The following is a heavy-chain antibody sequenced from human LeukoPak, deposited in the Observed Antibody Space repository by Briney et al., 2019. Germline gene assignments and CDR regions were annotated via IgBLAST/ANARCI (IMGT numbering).Heavy chain of an antibody. Sequence: SETLSLTCTVSGGSISSYYWSWIRQPPGKGLEWIGYIYYSGSTNYNPSLKSRVTISVDTSKNQFSLKLSSVTAADTAVYYCARDQDSSGYIFDYWGQGTLVTVSS. CDR1: GGSISSYY. CDR3: ARDQDSSGYIFDY. CDR2: IYYSGST. J-gene: IGHJ4*02. D-gene: IGHD3-22*01. V-gene: IGHV4-59*12.